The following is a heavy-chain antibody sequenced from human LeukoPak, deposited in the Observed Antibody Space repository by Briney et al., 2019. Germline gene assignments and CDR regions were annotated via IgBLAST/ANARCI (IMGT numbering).Heavy chain of an antibody. Sequence: PSETLSLTCTVSGGSTSSGSYYWRWIRQPAGKGLEWIGRIYTSGSTNYNPSLKSRVTISVDTSKNQFSLKLSSVTAADTAVYYCAGNYYGSGSYYSEDRYWGQGTLVTVSS. V-gene: IGHV4-61*02. D-gene: IGHD3-10*01. CDR2: IYTSGST. CDR1: GGSTSSGSYY. CDR3: AGNYYGSGSYYSEDRY. J-gene: IGHJ4*02.